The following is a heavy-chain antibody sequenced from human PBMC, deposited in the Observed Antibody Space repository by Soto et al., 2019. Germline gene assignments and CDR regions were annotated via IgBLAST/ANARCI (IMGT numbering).Heavy chain of an antibody. Sequence: GGSLRLSCAASGFTFSNAWMSWVRQAPGKGLEWVGRIKSKTDGGTTDYAAPVKGRLTISRDDSKNTLYLQMNSLKTEDTAVYYCTTDLNDSSGYYYVGYYYYGMDVWGQGTTVTVS. CDR1: GFTFSNAW. V-gene: IGHV3-15*01. CDR3: TTDLNDSSGYYYVGYYYYGMDV. J-gene: IGHJ6*02. D-gene: IGHD3-22*01. CDR2: IKSKTDGGTT.